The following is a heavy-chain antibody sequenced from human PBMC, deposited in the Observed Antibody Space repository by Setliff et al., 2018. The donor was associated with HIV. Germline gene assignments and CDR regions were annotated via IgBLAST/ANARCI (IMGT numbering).Heavy chain of an antibody. J-gene: IGHJ6*03. CDR3: ACGAAAGTDYYYYYYMDV. V-gene: IGHV4-61*09. CDR1: GGSISSDSYY. CDR2: IYTSGST. Sequence: PSETLSLTCTVSGGSISSDSYYWSWIRQPAGKGLEWIGHIYTSGSTNYNPSLKSRVTISVDTSKNQFSLNLISVTAADTAVYFCACGAAAGTDYYYYYYMDVWGKGTTVTVS. D-gene: IGHD6-13*01.